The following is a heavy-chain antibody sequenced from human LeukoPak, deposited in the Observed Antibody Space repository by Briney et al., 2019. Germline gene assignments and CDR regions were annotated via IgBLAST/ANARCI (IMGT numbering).Heavy chain of an antibody. CDR2: IYSGGST. CDR1: GFTVSSNY. D-gene: IGHD3-3*01. J-gene: IGHJ4*02. V-gene: IGHV3-66*01. Sequence: GGSLRLSCAASGFTVSSNYMSWVRQAPGKGLEWVSIIYSGGSTYYADSVKGRFTISRDNSKNTLYLQMNSLRAEDTAVHYCARAWSGTQYYFDYWGQGTLVTVSS. CDR3: ARAWSGTQYYFDY.